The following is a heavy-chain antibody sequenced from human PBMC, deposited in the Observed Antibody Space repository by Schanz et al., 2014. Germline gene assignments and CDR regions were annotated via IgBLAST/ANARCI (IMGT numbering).Heavy chain of an antibody. D-gene: IGHD2-8*02. V-gene: IGHV3-23*01. CDR1: GFNFSDYA. CDR3: AKSLESCPGGRCSRGYFDY. CDR2: ISGGGGTT. J-gene: IGHJ4*02. Sequence: DVHLLESGGGLVPPGGSLRLSCAASGFNFSDYAMCWVRQAPGKGLEWVSAISGGGGTTYYTDSVKGRFTISRDNFKGALYLQMSSLRAEDTAVYYCAKSLESCPGGRCSRGYFDYWGQGTLVTVSS.